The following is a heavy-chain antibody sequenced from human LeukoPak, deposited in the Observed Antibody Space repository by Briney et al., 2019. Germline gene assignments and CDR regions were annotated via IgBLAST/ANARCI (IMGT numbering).Heavy chain of an antibody. CDR2: IRYDGSNK. D-gene: IGHD3-10*01. CDR3: AKEKGGRFLMVRGVSDY. Sequence: PGGSLRLSCAASGFIFSSYGMHWVRQAPGKGLEWVAFIRYDGSNKYYADSVKGRFTISRDNSKNTLYLQMNSLRAEDTAVYYCAKEKGGRFLMVRGVSDYWGQGTLVTVSS. J-gene: IGHJ4*02. V-gene: IGHV3-30*02. CDR1: GFIFSSYG.